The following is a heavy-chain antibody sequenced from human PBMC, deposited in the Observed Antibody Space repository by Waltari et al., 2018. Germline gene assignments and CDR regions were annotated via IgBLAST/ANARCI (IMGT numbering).Heavy chain of an antibody. V-gene: IGHV4-39*01. CDR1: GGYIGSSSYY. Sequence: QMQLQESGPGLVKPSETLSLTGSVSGGYIGSSSYYWGWVRQAQGKGLEWIGSMSYSGRTYYNPSLKSRVTISEDTSKNQLSLKVSSVTAADTAVYYCARQNSLSNDGVDIWGQGTLVTVSS. CDR3: ARQNSLSNDGVDI. J-gene: IGHJ3*02. CDR2: MSYSGRT.